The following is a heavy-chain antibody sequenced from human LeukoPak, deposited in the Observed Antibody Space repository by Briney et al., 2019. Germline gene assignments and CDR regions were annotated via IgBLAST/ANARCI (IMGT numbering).Heavy chain of an antibody. CDR2: IIPILGIA. Sequence: ASVKVSCKASGGTFSSYAISWVRQAPGQGLEWMGRIIPILGIANYAQKFQGRVTITADKSTSTAYMELSSLRSEDTAVYYCAREGYCSGGSCYSFFYFQHWGQGTLVTVSS. J-gene: IGHJ1*01. D-gene: IGHD2-15*01. V-gene: IGHV1-69*04. CDR1: GGTFSSYA. CDR3: AREGYCSGGSCYSFFYFQH.